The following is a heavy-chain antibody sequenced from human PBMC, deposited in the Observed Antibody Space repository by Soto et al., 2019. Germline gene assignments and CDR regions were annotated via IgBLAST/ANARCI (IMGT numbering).Heavy chain of an antibody. D-gene: IGHD2-2*01. CDR1: GGSFSGYY. Sequence: SETLSLTCAVYGGSFSGYYWSWIRQPPGKGLEWIGEINHSGSTNYNPSLKSRVTISVDTSKNQFSLKLSSVTAADTAVYYCARVDVVPAAMWYYYYYMDVWGKGTTVTVSS. J-gene: IGHJ6*03. CDR3: ARVDVVPAAMWYYYYYMDV. V-gene: IGHV4-34*01. CDR2: INHSGST.